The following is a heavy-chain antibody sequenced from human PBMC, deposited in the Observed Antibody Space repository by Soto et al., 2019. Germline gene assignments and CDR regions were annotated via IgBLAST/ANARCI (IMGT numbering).Heavy chain of an antibody. D-gene: IGHD3-10*01. V-gene: IGHV3-13*04. CDR2: IGAADDP. CDR1: GFSFSDYD. Sequence: GGSLSLSCAASGFSFSDYDMHWVRQPTGKGLEWISTIGAADDPYYLASVKGRFSVSRDSSKTTLYLQMNSLRAEDTALYYCAKLEHNSGGILDYWGQGTLVTVSS. J-gene: IGHJ4*02. CDR3: AKLEHNSGGILDY.